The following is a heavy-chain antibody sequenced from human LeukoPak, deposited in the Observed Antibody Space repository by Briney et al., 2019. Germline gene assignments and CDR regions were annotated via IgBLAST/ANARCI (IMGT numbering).Heavy chain of an antibody. V-gene: IGHV3-23*01. J-gene: IGHJ4*02. CDR2: ISGSGGTT. D-gene: IGHD3-10*01. Sequence: GGSLRLSCAASGFTFSSSAMTWVRQAPGKGLEWVSSISGSGGTTYYSDSVKGRFTISRGNSKNSLYLQMNSLRDEDTAVYYCARSVTYYGSGSYYYNYFDYWGQGTLVTVSS. CDR1: GFTFSSSA. CDR3: ARSVTYYGSGSYYYNYFDY.